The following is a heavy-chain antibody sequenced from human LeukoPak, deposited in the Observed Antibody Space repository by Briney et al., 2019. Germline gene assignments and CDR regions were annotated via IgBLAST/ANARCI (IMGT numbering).Heavy chain of an antibody. CDR3: AGVYRSTWYPLDY. CDR2: IYYSGST. J-gene: IGHJ4*02. Sequence: PSETLSLTCAVYGGSFSGYYWSWIRQPPGKGLEWIGYIYYSGSTNYNPSLKSRVSISVDTSKNQFSLNLSSVTAADTAVYYCAGVYRSTWYPLDYWGQGTLVTVSS. D-gene: IGHD6-13*01. V-gene: IGHV4-59*01. CDR1: GGSFSGYY.